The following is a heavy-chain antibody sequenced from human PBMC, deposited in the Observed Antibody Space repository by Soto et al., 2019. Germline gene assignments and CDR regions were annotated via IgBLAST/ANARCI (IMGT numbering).Heavy chain of an antibody. Sequence: SETLSLTCAVYGGSFTGYYWSWIRQPPGKGLEWIGEINQSGNTNYNPSLKSRVTISVDTSKNQLFLNLTSVTAADTAMYYCARHHVRGRTIAGAAEFWGQGTLVTVSS. CDR2: INQSGNT. J-gene: IGHJ4*02. V-gene: IGHV4-34*01. D-gene: IGHD6-13*01. CDR1: GGSFTGYY. CDR3: ARHHVRGRTIAGAAEF.